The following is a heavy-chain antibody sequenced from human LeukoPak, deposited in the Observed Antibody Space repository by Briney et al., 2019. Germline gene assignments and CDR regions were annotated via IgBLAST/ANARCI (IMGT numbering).Heavy chain of an antibody. D-gene: IGHD6-6*01. CDR2: IYHSGST. J-gene: IGHJ6*02. CDR1: GGSISSGGYS. V-gene: IGHV4-30-2*01. CDR3: AREVAARALDDYYYYGMDV. Sequence: SETLSLTCAVSGGSISSGGYSWSWIRQPPGKGLEWIVYIYHSGSTYYNPSLKSRVTISVDRSKNQFSLKLSSVTAADTAVYYCAREVAARALDDYYYYGMDVWGQGTTVTVSS.